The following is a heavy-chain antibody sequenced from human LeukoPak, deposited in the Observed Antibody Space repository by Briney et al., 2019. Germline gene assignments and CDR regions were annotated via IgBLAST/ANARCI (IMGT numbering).Heavy chain of an antibody. CDR2: ISYDGSNK. J-gene: IGHJ6*02. CDR1: GFTFSSYG. D-gene: IGHD5-18*01. Sequence: GRSLRLSCAASGFTFSSYGMHWVRQAPGKGLEWVAVISYDGSNKYYADSVKGRFTISRDNSKNTLYLQMNSLRAEDTAVYYCARGGYSYGYYYYYGMDVWGQGTTVTVSS. CDR3: ARGGYSYGYYYYYGMDV. V-gene: IGHV3-30*03.